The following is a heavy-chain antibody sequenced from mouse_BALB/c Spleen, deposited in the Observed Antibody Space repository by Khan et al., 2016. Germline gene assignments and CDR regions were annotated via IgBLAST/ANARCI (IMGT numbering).Heavy chain of an antibody. Sequence: EVQLQESGPGLVKPAQSLSLTCSVTGYSITSGYYWNWIRQFPGNKLEWMGYISYDGSNNYNPSLKNRISITRDTSMNQVFLKLNSVTTEDTATYYCTRAGHFDDGGQGTTLPVSS. CDR2: ISYDGSN. CDR1: GYSITSGYY. CDR3: TRAGHFDD. J-gene: IGHJ2*01. V-gene: IGHV3-6*02. D-gene: IGHD3-1*01.